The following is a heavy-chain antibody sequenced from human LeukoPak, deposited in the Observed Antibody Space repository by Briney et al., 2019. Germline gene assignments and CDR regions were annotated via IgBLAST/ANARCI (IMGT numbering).Heavy chain of an antibody. J-gene: IGHJ4*02. D-gene: IGHD3-16*01. V-gene: IGHV4-61*01. Sequence: PSETLSLTCTVSGGSVNSGNYCWSWIRQPPGKGLEWIGYVYYSGGANYHPSLKSRVTISADTSKNQFSLKLSSVTAADTAVYYCARRSVGGGERFDYWGQGILVTVSS. CDR2: VYYSGGA. CDR3: ARRSVGGGERFDY. CDR1: GGSVNSGNYC.